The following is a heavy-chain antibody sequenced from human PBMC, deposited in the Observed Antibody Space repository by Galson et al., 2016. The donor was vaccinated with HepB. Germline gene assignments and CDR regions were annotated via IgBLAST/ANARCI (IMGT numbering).Heavy chain of an antibody. V-gene: IGHV3-23*01. J-gene: IGHJ5*02. CDR3: ARFSAGS. Sequence: LRLSCAASGFTFSDYAMTWVRQAPGKGLAWVSSISDNGAGTYHAESVKGRFTISRDNSKNTVYLQMNSLRADDTAVYYCARFSAGSWGQGTLVTVSS. CDR1: GFTFSDYA. CDR2: ISDNGAGT.